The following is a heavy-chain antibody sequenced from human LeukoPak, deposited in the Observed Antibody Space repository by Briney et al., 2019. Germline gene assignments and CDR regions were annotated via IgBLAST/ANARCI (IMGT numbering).Heavy chain of an antibody. J-gene: IGHJ4*02. Sequence: ASVKVSCKASGYTFTGYYIHWVRQAPGQGLEWMGWINPNSGGTNSAQKFQGRVTMTRDTSTSTVYMELSSLRSEDTAVYYCARSDYSNYVLHGVFDYWGQGTLVTVSS. CDR3: ARSDYSNYVLHGVFDY. CDR1: GYTFTGYY. CDR2: INPNSGGT. D-gene: IGHD4-11*01. V-gene: IGHV1-2*02.